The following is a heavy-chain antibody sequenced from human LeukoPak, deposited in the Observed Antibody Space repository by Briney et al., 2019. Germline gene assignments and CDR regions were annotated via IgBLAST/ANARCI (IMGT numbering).Heavy chain of an antibody. CDR3: ARDSRVSDAFDI. Sequence: VASVKVSCKASGYIFTGYYLFWVRQAPGQGLEWMGWINPNGGATRYAQKFQGRVTLTCDTSIRTTYMELSSLTSDDTAVYYCARDSRVSDAFDIWGQGTMVTVSS. CDR2: INPNGGAT. D-gene: IGHD3-22*01. J-gene: IGHJ3*02. CDR1: GYIFTGYY. V-gene: IGHV1-2*02.